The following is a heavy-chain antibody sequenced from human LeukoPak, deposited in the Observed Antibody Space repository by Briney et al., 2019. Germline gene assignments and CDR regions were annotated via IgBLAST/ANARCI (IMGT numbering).Heavy chain of an antibody. Sequence: PSETLSLSCTVSSGSINGNYWTWIRQPPGKGLVWIGFMHDDGRNNYNASLTSRVSLSIEKSTNEFSLNLRSVTAADTAVYYCARVFRGAVTANWFDIWGQGTLVTVSA. CDR1: SGSINGNY. D-gene: IGHD2-21*02. CDR2: MHDDGRN. CDR3: ARVFRGAVTANWFDI. V-gene: IGHV4-59*01. J-gene: IGHJ5*02.